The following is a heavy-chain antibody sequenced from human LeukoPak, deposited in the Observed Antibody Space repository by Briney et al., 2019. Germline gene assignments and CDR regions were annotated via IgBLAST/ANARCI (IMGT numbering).Heavy chain of an antibody. Sequence: GGSLRLSCAASGFTFSSYAMSWVRQAPGKGLEWVSAISGSGGSTYYADSVKGRFTISRDNCKNTLYLQMNSLRAEDTAVYYCAKDRADFWSGSIIGDAFDIWGQGTMVTVSS. D-gene: IGHD3-3*01. V-gene: IGHV3-23*01. J-gene: IGHJ3*02. CDR1: GFTFSSYA. CDR3: AKDRADFWSGSIIGDAFDI. CDR2: ISGSGGST.